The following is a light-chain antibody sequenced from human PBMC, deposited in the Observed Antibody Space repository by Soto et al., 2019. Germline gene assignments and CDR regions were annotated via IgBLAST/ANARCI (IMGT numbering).Light chain of an antibody. CDR1: QTISSW. V-gene: IGKV1-5*03. CDR3: QHYNSYSEA. Sequence: DLQMTQSPSTLSGSVGDRVTITCLASQTISSWLAWYQQKPGKAPKLLIYKASTLKSGVPSRFSGSGSGTEFTLTISSLQPDDFATYYCQHYNSYSEAFGQGTKVDNK. CDR2: KAS. J-gene: IGKJ1*01.